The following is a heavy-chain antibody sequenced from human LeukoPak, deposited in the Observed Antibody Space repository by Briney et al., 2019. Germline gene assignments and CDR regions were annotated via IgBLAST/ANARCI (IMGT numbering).Heavy chain of an antibody. J-gene: IGHJ3*02. Sequence: GGSLRLSCAASGFTVSSNYMSWVRQAPGEGLEWVSVIYSGGSTYYADSVKGRFTISRHNSKNTLYLQMNSLRAEDTAVYYCARSPETTPGEGDAFDIWGQGTMVTVSS. CDR1: GFTVSSNY. CDR3: ARSPETTPGEGDAFDI. CDR2: IYSGGST. V-gene: IGHV3-53*04. D-gene: IGHD1-7*01.